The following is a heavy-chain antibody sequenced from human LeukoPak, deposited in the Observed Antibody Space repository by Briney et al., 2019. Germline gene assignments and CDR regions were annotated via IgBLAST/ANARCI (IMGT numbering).Heavy chain of an antibody. D-gene: IGHD6-25*01. CDR1: GFTFSTSG. CDR2: IAIGSSPV. Sequence: GGSLRLSCAASGFTFSTSGMNWVRQAPGRGLEWVSYIAIGSSPVYYADSVKGRFTSSRDNAKNSLYLQMNSQRDEDTAVYYCARPAAAAAAFCDYWGQGTLVIVSS. V-gene: IGHV3-48*02. CDR3: ARPAAAAAAFCDY. J-gene: IGHJ4*02.